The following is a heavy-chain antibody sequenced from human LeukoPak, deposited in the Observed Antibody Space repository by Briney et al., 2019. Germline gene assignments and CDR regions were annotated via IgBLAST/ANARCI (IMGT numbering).Heavy chain of an antibody. Sequence: GGSLRLSCAASGFTFSSYSMSWVRQAPGKGLEWVSYISSSSRTIYYTDSVKGRFTISRDNAKSSLYLQMNSLRGEDTAVYYGARNLYGDYVEDYWGQGTLVTVSS. CDR2: ISSSSRTI. D-gene: IGHD4-17*01. CDR3: ARNLYGDYVEDY. J-gene: IGHJ4*02. CDR1: GFTFSSYS. V-gene: IGHV3-48*01.